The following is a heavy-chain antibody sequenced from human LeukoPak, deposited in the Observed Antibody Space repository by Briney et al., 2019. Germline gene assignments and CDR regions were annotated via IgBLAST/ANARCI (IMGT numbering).Heavy chain of an antibody. CDR3: ARDPNSSGYYSSFDY. CDR1: GCTFTSYY. Sequence: ASVKVSCKASGCTFTSYYMHWVRQAPGQGLEWMGIINPSGGSTSYAQKFQGRVTMTRDTSTSTVYMELSSLRSEDTAVYYCARDPNSSGYYSSFDYWGQGTLVTVSS. V-gene: IGHV1-46*03. J-gene: IGHJ4*02. CDR2: INPSGGST. D-gene: IGHD3-22*01.